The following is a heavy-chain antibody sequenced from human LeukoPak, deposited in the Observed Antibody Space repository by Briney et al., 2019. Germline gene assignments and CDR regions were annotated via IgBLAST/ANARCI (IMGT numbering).Heavy chain of an antibody. V-gene: IGHV4-38-2*02. D-gene: IGHD3-10*01. CDR1: GYSISSGYY. J-gene: IGHJ5*02. Sequence: PSETLPLTCTVSGYSISSGYYWGWIRQPPGKGLEWIGSIYHSGSTYYNPSLKSRVTISVDTSKNQFSLKLSSVTAADTAVYYCARDRVMVRGENGFDPWGQGTLVTVSS. CDR3: ARDRVMVRGENGFDP. CDR2: IYHSGST.